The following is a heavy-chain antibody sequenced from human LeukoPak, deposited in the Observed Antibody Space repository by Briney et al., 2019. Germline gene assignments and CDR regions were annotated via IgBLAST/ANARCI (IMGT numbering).Heavy chain of an antibody. D-gene: IGHD2-21*02. CDR3: ARGGDYPLGYYYYYGMDV. V-gene: IGHV3-7*03. Sequence: PGGSLRLSCAASGFTFSSYWMSWVRQAPGKGREWVANIKQDGSEKYYVDSVKGRFTISRDNAKNSLYLQMNSLRAEDTAVYYCARGGDYPLGYYYYYGMDVWGKGTTVTVSS. CDR1: GFTFSSYW. CDR2: IKQDGSEK. J-gene: IGHJ6*04.